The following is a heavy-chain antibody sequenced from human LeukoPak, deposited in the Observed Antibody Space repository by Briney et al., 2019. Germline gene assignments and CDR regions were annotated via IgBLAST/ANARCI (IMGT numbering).Heavy chain of an antibody. CDR2: ISVYRGNT. CDR1: GFTFTTYG. D-gene: IGHD6-6*01. J-gene: IGHJ6*02. V-gene: IGHV1-18*01. Sequence: VASVKVSCKASGFTFTTYGISWVRQAPGQGLEWMGWISVYRGNTNYAQKFQGRVTMTTDISTNTAYMELRSLGSDDTAVYYCATLGGIAARFDYYYGMDVWGQGTTVTVSS. CDR3: ATLGGIAARFDYYYGMDV.